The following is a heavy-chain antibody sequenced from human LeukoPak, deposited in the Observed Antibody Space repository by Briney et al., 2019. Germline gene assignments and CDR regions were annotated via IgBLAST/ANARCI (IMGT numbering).Heavy chain of an antibody. J-gene: IGHJ4*02. CDR3: ARQTGSGLFTLP. CDR2: IYYTGNT. V-gene: IGHV4-39*01. CDR1: GVSISSSNSY. Sequence: PSETLSLTCTVSGVSISSSNSYWGWIRQPPGKGRDWIGSIYYTGNTYYNSTPERRVTISIDTSKNQISLRLTSVTATDTARYYCARQTGSGLFTLPGGQGTLVTVSS. D-gene: IGHD3/OR15-3a*01.